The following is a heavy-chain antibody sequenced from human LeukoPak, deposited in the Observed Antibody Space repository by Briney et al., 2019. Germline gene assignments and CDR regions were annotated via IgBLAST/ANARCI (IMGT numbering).Heavy chain of an antibody. CDR1: GFTFSSYG. D-gene: IGHD4-11*01. CDR3: ARRRLPTSQGPNWFDP. V-gene: IGHV3-30*03. J-gene: IGHJ5*02. Sequence: GGSLRLSCAVSGFTFSSYGMHWVRQAPGKGLEWVAFISFDGSNKYYPDSVKGRFIISRDNSKSTLYLQMNSLRAEDTAIYYCARRRLPTSQGPNWFDPWGQGTLVTVSS. CDR2: ISFDGSNK.